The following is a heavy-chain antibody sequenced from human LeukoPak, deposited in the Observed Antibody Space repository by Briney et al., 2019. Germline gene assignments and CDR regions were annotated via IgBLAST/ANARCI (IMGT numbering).Heavy chain of an antibody. J-gene: IGHJ4*02. D-gene: IGHD1-26*01. CDR3: AKDGAGAEPYYFDY. CDR2: ISGSGGST. CDR1: GFTFSSYG. Sequence: PGGSLRLSCAASGFTFSSYGMSWVRQAPGKGLEWVSAISGSGGSTYYADSAKGRFTISRDNSKNTLYLQMNSLRAEDTAVYYCAKDGAGAEPYYFDYWGQGTLVTVSS. V-gene: IGHV3-23*01.